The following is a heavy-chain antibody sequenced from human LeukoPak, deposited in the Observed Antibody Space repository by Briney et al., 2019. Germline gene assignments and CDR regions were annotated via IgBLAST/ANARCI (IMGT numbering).Heavy chain of an antibody. V-gene: IGHV3-21*01. D-gene: IGHD3-3*01. CDR1: GFTFSSYS. J-gene: IGHJ6*02. CDR3: ARGGQGEWRRPYYYGMDV. CDR2: ISSSSSYI. Sequence: PGESPRLSCAASGFTFSSYSMNWVRQAPGKGLEWVSSISSSSSYIYYADSVKGRFTISRDNAKNSLYLQMNSLRAEDTAVYYCARGGQGEWRRPYYYGMDVWGQGTTVTVSS.